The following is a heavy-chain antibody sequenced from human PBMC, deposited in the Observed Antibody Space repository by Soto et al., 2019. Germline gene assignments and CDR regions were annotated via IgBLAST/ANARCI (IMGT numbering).Heavy chain of an antibody. CDR1: GGSISSYY. J-gene: IGHJ3*02. CDR2: IYYSGST. V-gene: IGHV4-59*01. CDR3: AQITMVRGVTMGAFDI. Sequence: SETLSLTCTVSGGSISSYYWSWIRQPPGKGLEWIGYIYYSGSTNYNPSLKSRVTISVDTSKNQFSLKLSSATAADTAVYYCAQITMVRGVTMGAFDIWGQGTMVTVSS. D-gene: IGHD3-10*01.